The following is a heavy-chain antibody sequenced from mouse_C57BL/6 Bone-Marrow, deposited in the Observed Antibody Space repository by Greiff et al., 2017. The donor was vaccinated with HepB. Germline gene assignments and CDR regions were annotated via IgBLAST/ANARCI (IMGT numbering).Heavy chain of an antibody. CDR1: GYTFTDYE. D-gene: IGHD2-5*01. Sequence: VQLVESGAELVRPGASVTLSCKASGYTFTDYEMHWVKQTPVHGLEWIGAIDPETGGTAYKQKFKGKAILTADKSSSTAYMELRSLTSEDSAVYYCTRRSKNAMDYWGQGTSVTVSS. J-gene: IGHJ4*01. CDR2: IDPETGGT. V-gene: IGHV1-15*01. CDR3: TRRSKNAMDY.